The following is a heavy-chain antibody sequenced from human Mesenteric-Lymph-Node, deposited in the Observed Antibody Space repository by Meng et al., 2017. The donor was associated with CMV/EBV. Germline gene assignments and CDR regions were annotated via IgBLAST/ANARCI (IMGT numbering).Heavy chain of an antibody. Sequence: GESLKISCVDSGFSFSSYWMHWARQAPGKGLVWVSRLSGDGSITTYADSVKGRFIISRDNAKSTLYLQMKSLRAEDTAIYYCARIAYDLLGGDPIYGVDAWGQGTTVTVSS. CDR3: ARIAYDLLGGDPIYGVDA. CDR2: LSGDGSIT. CDR1: GFSFSSYW. V-gene: IGHV3-74*01. D-gene: IGHD3-3*01. J-gene: IGHJ6*02.